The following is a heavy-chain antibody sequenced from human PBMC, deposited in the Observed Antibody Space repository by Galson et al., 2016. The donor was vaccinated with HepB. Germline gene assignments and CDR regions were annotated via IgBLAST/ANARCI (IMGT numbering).Heavy chain of an antibody. D-gene: IGHD4-17*01. CDR2: IDWEDDK. J-gene: IGHJ4*02. Sequence: PALVTPTQTVTLTCTFSGFSLNTRGMCVSWIRQPPGKALEWLAPIDWEDDKYYSTSLKTRLTISKDTSKNQVVLTVANMDPVDTATYYCARNQTSVTTSYNFDNWGQGTPVTVSS. CDR1: GFSLNTRGMC. V-gene: IGHV2-70*01. CDR3: ARNQTSVTTSYNFDN.